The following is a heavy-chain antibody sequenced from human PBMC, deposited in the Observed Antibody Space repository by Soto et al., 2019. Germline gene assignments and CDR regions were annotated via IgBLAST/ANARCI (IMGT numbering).Heavy chain of an antibody. D-gene: IGHD3-10*01. J-gene: IGHJ4*02. Sequence: NPGGSLRLSCAASGFRFGDHYMTWIRQAPGKGLEWVSKISGDGSTTYYADFVKGRFTVSRDNAKNSVSLQMNGLTAEDTAMYYCEGAPYHYGSAFWGQGTLVTVSS. CDR3: EGAPYHYGSAF. CDR1: GFRFGDHY. V-gene: IGHV3-11*01. CDR2: ISGDGSTT.